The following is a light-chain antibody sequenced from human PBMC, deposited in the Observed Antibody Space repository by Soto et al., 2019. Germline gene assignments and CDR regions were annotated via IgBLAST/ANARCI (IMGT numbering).Light chain of an antibody. Sequence: QSALTQPRSVSGSPGQSVTISCTGTSSDVGGYNYVSWYQQHPGKAPKLMIYDVSKRPSGVPDRFSGSKSGNTASLTISGLQAEDEADDSCCSSAGTYTSVFGGGTKLTVL. CDR1: SSDVGGYNY. CDR3: CSSAGTYTSV. J-gene: IGLJ3*02. CDR2: DVS. V-gene: IGLV2-11*01.